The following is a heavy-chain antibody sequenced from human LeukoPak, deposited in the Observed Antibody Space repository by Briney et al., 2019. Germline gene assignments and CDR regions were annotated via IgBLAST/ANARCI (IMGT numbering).Heavy chain of an antibody. Sequence: SVKLSCKASGGTFSSYAISWVRQAPGQGLEWMGSIIPILGIANYAQKFQGRVTITADKSTSTAYMELSSLRSEDTAVYYCARDRSIAARPPYDAFDIWGQGTMVTVSS. CDR3: ARDRSIAARPPYDAFDI. CDR1: GGTFSSYA. J-gene: IGHJ3*02. CDR2: IIPILGIA. V-gene: IGHV1-69*04. D-gene: IGHD6-6*01.